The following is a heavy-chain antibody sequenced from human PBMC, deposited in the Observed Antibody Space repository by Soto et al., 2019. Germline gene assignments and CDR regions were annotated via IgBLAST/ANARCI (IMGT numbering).Heavy chain of an antibody. Sequence: QVQLQESGPGLVKPSGTLSLTCAVSSGSISSSNWWSWVRQPPGKGLEWIGEIYHSGSTNYNPSLMSRVTISVDKSKNQFSMKLSSVTAADTAVYYCARVGNDCSGGSCSSYYFDYWGQEPLVTVSS. CDR1: SGSISSSNW. CDR2: IYHSGST. CDR3: ARVGNDCSGGSCSSYYFDY. V-gene: IGHV4-4*02. J-gene: IGHJ4*02. D-gene: IGHD2-15*01.